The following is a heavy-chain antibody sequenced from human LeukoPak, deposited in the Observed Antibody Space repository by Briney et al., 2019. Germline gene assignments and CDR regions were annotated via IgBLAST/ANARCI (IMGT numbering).Heavy chain of an antibody. CDR1: GFTFSDYY. D-gene: IGHD3-10*01. V-gene: IGHV3-11*04. CDR2: ISSSGSTV. J-gene: IGHJ4*02. CDR3: ARDRSVITMVRGVILDY. Sequence: GGSLRLSCAASGFTFSDYYMSWIRQAPGKGLEWVSYISSSGSTVYYADSVKGRFTISRDNAKNTLYLQMNSLRAEDTAVYYCARDRSVITMVRGVILDYWGQGTLVTVSS.